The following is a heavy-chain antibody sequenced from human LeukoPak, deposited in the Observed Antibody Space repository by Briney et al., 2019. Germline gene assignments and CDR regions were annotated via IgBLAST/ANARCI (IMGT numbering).Heavy chain of an antibody. V-gene: IGHV3-23*01. CDR1: GFTFTTHA. J-gene: IGHJ4*02. Sequence: GGSLRLSCAASGFTFTTHAVIWVRQAPGKGLEWVSAISGTAVDTFYADSVKGRFTISRDNSDNTVSLQVNSLRAEDTAVYYCARLSGTYGTTSRVLDSWGQGTLVIVSS. D-gene: IGHD1-1*01. CDR3: ARLSGTYGTTSRVLDS. CDR2: ISGTAVDT.